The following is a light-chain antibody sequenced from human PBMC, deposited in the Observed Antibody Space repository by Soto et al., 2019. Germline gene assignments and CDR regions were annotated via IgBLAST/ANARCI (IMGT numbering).Light chain of an antibody. V-gene: IGKV1-39*01. Sequence: DIQMTQSPSSLSASVGDRVTITCRASRSIGSYFNWYQQKPGKAPQLLIYAASSLQSGVPSRFSGSGSGKDFTLTIWTRQPEDFETYHCQQSISPPHTFRKGTKVEI. CDR3: QQSISPPHT. J-gene: IGKJ2*01. CDR1: RSIGSY. CDR2: AAS.